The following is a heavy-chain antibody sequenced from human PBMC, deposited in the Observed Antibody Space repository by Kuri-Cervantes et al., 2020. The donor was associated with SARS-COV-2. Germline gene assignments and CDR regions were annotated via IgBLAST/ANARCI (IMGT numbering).Heavy chain of an antibody. D-gene: IGHD2-2*01. CDR3: ARVDCSRTSCYYSY. Sequence: SETLSLTCTVSGGTISSYYWSWIRQPPGKGLEWIGCIHHRGSPNYNPSLTSRVTISLDTSKNQFSLKLSSLTPPDTAVYYCARVDCSRTSCYYSYWGQGPLAPFP. J-gene: IGHJ4*03. CDR1: GGTISSYY. V-gene: IGHV4-59*08. CDR2: IHHRGSP.